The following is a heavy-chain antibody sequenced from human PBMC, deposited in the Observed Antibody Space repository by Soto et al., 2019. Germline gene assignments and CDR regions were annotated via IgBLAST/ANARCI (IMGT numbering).Heavy chain of an antibody. CDR2: INPNSGGT. V-gene: IGHV1-2*02. CDR3: ARSLRFLEWLLFEGMDV. J-gene: IGHJ6*02. CDR1: GYTFTGYY. D-gene: IGHD3-3*01. Sequence: ASVKVSCKASGYTFTGYYMHWVRQAPGQGLEWMGWINPNSGGTNYAQKFQGRVTMTRDTSISTAYMELSRLRSDDTAVYYCARSLRFLEWLLFEGMDVWGQGTTVTVSS.